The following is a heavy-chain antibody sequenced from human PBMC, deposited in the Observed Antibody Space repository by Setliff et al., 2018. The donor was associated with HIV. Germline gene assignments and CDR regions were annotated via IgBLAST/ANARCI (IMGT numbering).Heavy chain of an antibody. CDR3: ATRAYDSRGYLRSRVSGAAFDI. D-gene: IGHD3-22*01. J-gene: IGHJ3*02. CDR1: GYTFTNYY. Sequence: ASVKVSCKASGYTFTNYYMHWVRQAPGQGLEWMGRINPSNGDTTYAQSFQGRVTMTRDTSISTAYMELSSLRSEDTAVYYCATRAYDSRGYLRSRVSGAAFDIWGQGTMVTVSS. CDR2: INPSNGDT. V-gene: IGHV1-2*06.